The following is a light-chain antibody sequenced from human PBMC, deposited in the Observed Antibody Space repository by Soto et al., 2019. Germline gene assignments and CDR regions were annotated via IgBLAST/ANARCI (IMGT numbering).Light chain of an antibody. Sequence: EIVMTQSPGTLSVSPGERATLSCRASQGVGTNLAWYQQRPGQAPRLLIYAASTRATGIPARFSGRGSGTEFTLTISSLQPDDFATYYCQQYNSYSRTFGQGTKVEIK. J-gene: IGKJ1*01. CDR1: QGVGTN. V-gene: IGKV3-15*01. CDR2: AAS. CDR3: QQYNSYSRT.